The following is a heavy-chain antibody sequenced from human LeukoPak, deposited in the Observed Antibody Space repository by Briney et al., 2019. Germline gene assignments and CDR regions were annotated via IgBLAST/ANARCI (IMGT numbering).Heavy chain of an antibody. V-gene: IGHV3-48*03. D-gene: IGHD4-17*01. CDR1: GFTFSSYE. J-gene: IGHJ4*02. CDR2: ISSSGSTI. Sequence: QPGGSLRLSCAASGFTFSSYEMNWVRQAPGKGLEWVSYISSSGSTIYYADSVKGRFTISRDNSKNTLYLQMNSLRAEDTAVYYCANAPSTTVTTGYWGQGTLVTVSS. CDR3: ANAPSTTVTTGY.